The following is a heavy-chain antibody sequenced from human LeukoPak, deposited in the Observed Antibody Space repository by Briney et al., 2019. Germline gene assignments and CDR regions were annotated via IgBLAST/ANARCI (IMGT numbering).Heavy chain of an antibody. CDR3: ARFPGGAEYRHYYYMDV. J-gene: IGHJ6*03. D-gene: IGHD1-14*01. CDR1: GYTFSDYY. Sequence: GASVKVSCKASGYTFSDYYMHWVRQAPGQGLEWMGWIDRSTGTKYAQKFQGRVTMTRDTSISTAYMELNRLTSDDTAVYFCARFPGGAEYRHYYYMDVWGKGTTVTVSS. CDR2: IDRSTGT. V-gene: IGHV1-2*02.